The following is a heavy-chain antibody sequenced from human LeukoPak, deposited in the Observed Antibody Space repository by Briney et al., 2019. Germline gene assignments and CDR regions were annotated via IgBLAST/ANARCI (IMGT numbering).Heavy chain of an antibody. CDR1: GFTFSSYA. CDR3: AGGPIVVVPAAPMGYYYYGMDV. Sequence: GGSLRLSCAASGFTFSSYAMHWVRQAPGKGLEWVAVISYDGSNKYYADSVKGRFTISRDNSKNTLYLQMNSLRAEDTAVYYCAGGPIVVVPAAPMGYYYYGMDVWGQGTTVTASS. J-gene: IGHJ6*02. CDR2: ISYDGSNK. D-gene: IGHD2-2*01. V-gene: IGHV3-30-3*01.